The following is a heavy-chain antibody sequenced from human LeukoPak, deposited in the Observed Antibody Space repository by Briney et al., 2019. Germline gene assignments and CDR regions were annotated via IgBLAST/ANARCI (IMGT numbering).Heavy chain of an antibody. CDR3: ARAHYDSSGYYLSYYFDY. CDR1: GGSISSSSYY. J-gene: IGHJ4*02. D-gene: IGHD3-22*01. CDR2: IYYSGST. Sequence: PSETLSLTCTVSGGSISSSSYYWGWIRQPPGKGLEWIGYIYYSGSTNYNPSLKSRVTISVDTSKNQFSLKLSSVTAADTAVYYCARAHYDSSGYYLSYYFDYWGQGTLVTVSS. V-gene: IGHV4-61*05.